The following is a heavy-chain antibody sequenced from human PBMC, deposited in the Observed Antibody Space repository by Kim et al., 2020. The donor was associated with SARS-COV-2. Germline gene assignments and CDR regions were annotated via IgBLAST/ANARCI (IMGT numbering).Heavy chain of an antibody. D-gene: IGHD1-26*01. CDR3: VSIGTYVRNFDY. V-gene: IGHV4-30-2*05. Sequence: TYYNPSLKSRLTISLDTSKNQFSLKLNSVTAAETAVYYCVSIGTYVRNFDYWGQGTLVTVSS. CDR2: T. J-gene: IGHJ4*02.